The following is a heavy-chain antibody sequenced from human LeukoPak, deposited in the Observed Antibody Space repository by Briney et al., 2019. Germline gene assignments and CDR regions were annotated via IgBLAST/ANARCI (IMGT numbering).Heavy chain of an antibody. D-gene: IGHD5-24*01. CDR2: IYSGGST. CDR3: AREARYYFDY. V-gene: IGHV3-66*01. Sequence: GGSLRLSCAASGFTVSSNYMSWVRQAPGKGLEWVSVIYSGGSTYYADSVKGRFTISRDNSKNTLYLQMNSLGAEDTAVYYCAREARYYFDYWGQGTLVTVSS. CDR1: GFTVSSNY. J-gene: IGHJ4*02.